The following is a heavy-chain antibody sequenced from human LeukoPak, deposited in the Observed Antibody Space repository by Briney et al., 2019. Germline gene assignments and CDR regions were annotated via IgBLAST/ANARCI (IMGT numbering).Heavy chain of an antibody. CDR3: TKRAEFGGFDP. V-gene: IGHV3-23*01. Sequence: GGALRLSCAASGFTSSTSAMSWVRQAPGKGLEWVSSISTTVGNTYYADSVKGRFTISRDNSNNTLYLQMNSLTAEDTAVYYCTKRAEFGGFDPWGQGTLVTVSS. D-gene: IGHD3-10*01. CDR2: ISTTVGNT. CDR1: GFTSSTSA. J-gene: IGHJ5*02.